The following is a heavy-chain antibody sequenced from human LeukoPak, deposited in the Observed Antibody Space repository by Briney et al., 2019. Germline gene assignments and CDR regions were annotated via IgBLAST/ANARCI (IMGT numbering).Heavy chain of an antibody. Sequence: ASVKVSCKASEYTFTGYYIHWVRQAPGQGLECVGWINPNSGGTNYAQKFQGRVTMTRDTSISTAYMELSRLRSDDTAVYYCARGGSGSYFSWLDPWGQGTLVTVSS. V-gene: IGHV1-2*02. J-gene: IGHJ5*02. CDR3: ARGGSGSYFSWLDP. CDR2: INPNSGGT. D-gene: IGHD3-10*01. CDR1: EYTFTGYY.